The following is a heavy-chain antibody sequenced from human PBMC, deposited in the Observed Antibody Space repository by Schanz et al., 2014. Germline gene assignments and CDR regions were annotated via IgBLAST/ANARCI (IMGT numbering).Heavy chain of an antibody. D-gene: IGHD6-19*01. J-gene: IGHJ4*02. CDR1: GFTFSSYA. V-gene: IGHV3-23*04. CDR2: ISGSGGST. Sequence: EVQLVESGGGLIQPGGSLRLSCAASGFTFSSYAMSWVRQAPGKGLEWVSAISGSGGSTYYADSVKGRFTISRDNSKNTLYLQMNSLRAEDTAVYYCAASSGWHPSTDYWGQGTLXTVSS. CDR3: AASSGWHPSTDY.